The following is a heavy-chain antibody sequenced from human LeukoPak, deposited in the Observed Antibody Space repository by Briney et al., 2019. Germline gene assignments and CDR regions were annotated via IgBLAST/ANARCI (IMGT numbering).Heavy chain of an antibody. CDR2: IYPGDSDT. J-gene: IGHJ4*02. D-gene: IGHD6-13*01. Sequence: AESLQISCKGSGYSFTSYWIGWVRQMPGKSLEWMGIIYPGDSDTRYSPSFQGQVTISADKSISAAYLQWSSLKASDNAMYYCARHRAAAEGGALDYWGQGTLVTVSS. CDR3: ARHRAAAEGGALDY. CDR1: GYSFTSYW. V-gene: IGHV5-51*01.